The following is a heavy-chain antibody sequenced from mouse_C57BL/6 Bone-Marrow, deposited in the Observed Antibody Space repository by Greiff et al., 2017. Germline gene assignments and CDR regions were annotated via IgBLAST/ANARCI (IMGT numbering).Heavy chain of an antibody. CDR1: GFTFSSYG. D-gene: IGHD2-1*01. CDR2: SSSGGSYT. V-gene: IGHV5-6*01. J-gene: IGHJ1*03. CDR3: ASPLYSENVDV. Sequence: EVHLVESGGDLVKPGGSLKLSCAASGFTFSSYGLSWVRQTPDKRLEWVATSSSGGSYTYSPDSVKGRFTISRDNAKNTLYLQMSSLQSEDTAMYYCASPLYSENVDVWGTGTTVTVSS.